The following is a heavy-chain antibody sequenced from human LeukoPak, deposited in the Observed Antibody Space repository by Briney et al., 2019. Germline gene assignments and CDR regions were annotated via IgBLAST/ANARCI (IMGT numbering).Heavy chain of an antibody. CDR2: INPSGGST. CDR3: ARAGWFGEFPLD. CDR1: GYTFTIYY. J-gene: IGHJ4*02. Sequence: ASVNVSCTASGYTFTIYYMHWVRQAPGQGLEWMGIINPSGGSTSYAQKFQGRVTMTRDTSTSTVYMELSSLRSEDTAVYYCARAGWFGEFPLDWGQGTLVTVSS. V-gene: IGHV1-46*01. D-gene: IGHD3-10*01.